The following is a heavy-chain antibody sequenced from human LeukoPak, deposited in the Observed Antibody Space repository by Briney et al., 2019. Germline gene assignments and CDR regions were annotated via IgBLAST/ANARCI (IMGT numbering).Heavy chain of an antibody. CDR1: GGSISSGDYY. V-gene: IGHV4-30-4*01. CDR2: IYYSGST. D-gene: IGHD2-15*01. CDR3: ARDSGYCSGGSCSDWYFDL. Sequence: SETLSLTCTVSGGSISSGDYYWSWIRQPPGKGLEWIGYIYYSGSTYYNPSLKSRVTISVDTSKNQFSLKLSSVTAADTAVYYCARDSGYCSGGSCSDWYFDLWGRGTLVTVSS. J-gene: IGHJ2*01.